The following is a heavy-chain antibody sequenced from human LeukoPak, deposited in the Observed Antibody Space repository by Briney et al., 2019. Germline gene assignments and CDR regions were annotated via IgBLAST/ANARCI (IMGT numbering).Heavy chain of an antibody. CDR2: IYYSGST. J-gene: IGHJ5*02. D-gene: IGHD1-1*01. CDR3: ARPVPSRLGWFDP. CDR1: GGSISSYY. V-gene: IGHV4-59*05. Sequence: SETLSLTSSVSGGSISSYYWSWIRQPPGKGLEWIGSIYYSGSTYYNPSLKSRVSISVHTSKNQFSLKLRSVTAADTAVYYCARPVPSRLGWFDPWGQGTLVTVSS.